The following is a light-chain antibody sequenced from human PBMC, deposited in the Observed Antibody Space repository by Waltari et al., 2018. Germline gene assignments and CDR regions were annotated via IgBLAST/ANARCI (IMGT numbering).Light chain of an antibody. CDR2: RNN. CDR1: SSHIGIDL. V-gene: IGLV1-47*01. CDR3: AAWDDSLSGPGV. J-gene: IGLJ3*02. Sequence: QSVLTQPPSASGTPGQRVTISCSGSSSHIGIDLLYWYQQLPGTAPKLPVYRNNQRPSGVPDRFSGSKSGTSASLAISGLRSEDEADYYCAAWDDSLSGPGVFGGGTKLTVL.